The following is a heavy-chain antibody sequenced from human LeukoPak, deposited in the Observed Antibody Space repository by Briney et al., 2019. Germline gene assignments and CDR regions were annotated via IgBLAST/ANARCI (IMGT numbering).Heavy chain of an antibody. CDR2: ISYDGSNK. CDR3: ANENGVYYFDY. Sequence: GGSLRLSCAASGFTFSSYGMHWVRQAPGKGLEWVAVISYDGSNKYYADSVKGRFTISRDNSKNTLYLQMNSLRAEDTAVYYCANENGVYYFDYWGQGTLVTVSS. CDR1: GFTFSSYG. D-gene: IGHD4-17*01. V-gene: IGHV3-30*18. J-gene: IGHJ4*02.